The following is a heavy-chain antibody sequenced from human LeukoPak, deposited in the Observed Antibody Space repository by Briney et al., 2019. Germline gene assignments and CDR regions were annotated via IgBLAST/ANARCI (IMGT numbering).Heavy chain of an antibody. D-gene: IGHD6-6*01. CDR3: ATWGSIAARPLDY. CDR2: INPSGGST. CDR1: GYTYTSYY. J-gene: IGHJ4*02. V-gene: IGHV1-46*03. Sequence: ASVKVSCKASGYTYTSYYMHWVRQAPGQGLEWMGIINPSGGSTSYAQKFQGRVTMTRDTSTSTVYMELSSLRSEDTAVYYCATWGSIAARPLDYWGQGTLVTVSS.